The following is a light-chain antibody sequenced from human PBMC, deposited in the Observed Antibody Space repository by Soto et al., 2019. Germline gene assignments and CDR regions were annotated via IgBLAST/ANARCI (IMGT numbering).Light chain of an antibody. CDR1: QSISSY. J-gene: IGKJ1*01. Sequence: DIQMTHSPSSSSTSXVDRVTIASXASQSISSYLNWYQQKPGKAPKLLIYAASSLQSGVPSRFSGSVSGTDFTLTISSLQPEDFATYYCQQSYSTPRTFGQGTKVDIK. CDR3: QQSYSTPRT. V-gene: IGKV1-39*01. CDR2: AAS.